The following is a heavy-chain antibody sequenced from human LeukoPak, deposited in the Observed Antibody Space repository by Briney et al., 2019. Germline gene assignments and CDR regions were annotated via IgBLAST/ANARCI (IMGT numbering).Heavy chain of an antibody. CDR3: ARLAPGAVAGRYYFDY. CDR1: GYTFTSYY. Sequence: ASVKVSCKASGYTFTSYYMHWVRQAPGQGLEWMGIINPSGGSTNYAQKFQGRVTITADKSTSTAYMELSSLRSEDTAVYYCARLAPGAVAGRYYFDYWGQGTLVTVSS. D-gene: IGHD6-19*01. CDR2: INPSGGST. V-gene: IGHV1-46*01. J-gene: IGHJ4*02.